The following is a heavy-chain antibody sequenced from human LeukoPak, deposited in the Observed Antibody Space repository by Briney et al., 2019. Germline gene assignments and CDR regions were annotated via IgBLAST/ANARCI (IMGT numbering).Heavy chain of an antibody. CDR2: ISYSGST. Sequence: SETLSLTCTVSGGSINSYYWSWIRQPPGKGLEWIGYISYSGSTKYNPSLRSRVTISVDTSKNQFSLKLSSVTAADTAVYYCARDAPHNWFDPWGQGTLVTVSS. J-gene: IGHJ5*02. V-gene: IGHV4-59*01. CDR1: GGSINSYY. CDR3: ARDAPHNWFDP.